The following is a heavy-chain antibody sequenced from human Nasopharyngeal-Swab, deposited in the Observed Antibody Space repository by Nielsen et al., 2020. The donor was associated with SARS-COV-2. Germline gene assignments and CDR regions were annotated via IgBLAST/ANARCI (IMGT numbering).Heavy chain of an antibody. CDR2: ISGSGGST. D-gene: IGHD3-9*01. J-gene: IGHJ3*02. CDR1: GFTFSSYA. V-gene: IGHV3-23*01. CDR3: AKDTALYLAFDI. Sequence: GGSLRLSCAASGFTFSSYAMSWVRQVPGKGLEWVSAISGSGGSTYYADSVKGRFTISRDNSKNTLYLQMNSLRAEDTAVYYCAKDTALYLAFDIWGQGTMVTVSS.